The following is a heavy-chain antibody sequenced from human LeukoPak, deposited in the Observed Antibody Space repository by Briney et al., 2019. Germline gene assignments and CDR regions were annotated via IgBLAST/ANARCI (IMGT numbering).Heavy chain of an antibody. V-gene: IGHV3-30*18. J-gene: IGHJ4*02. CDR3: AKDLIAVAAPRAVDF. Sequence: GGSLRLSCAASGFSFNSYGMHWVRQAPGKGLEWVAIISYDGSNKYYGHSVKGRFTISRDNSKNTLYLQTNSLRAEDTAVYYCAKDLIAVAAPRAVDFWGQGTLVTVSS. CDR1: GFSFNSYG. D-gene: IGHD6-19*01. CDR2: ISYDGSNK.